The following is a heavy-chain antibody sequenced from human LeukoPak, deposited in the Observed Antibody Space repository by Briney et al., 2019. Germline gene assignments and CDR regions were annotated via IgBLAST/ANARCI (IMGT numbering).Heavy chain of an antibody. D-gene: IGHD4-11*01. CDR3: ARATVTTKGPLDY. CDR1: GGTFSSYA. J-gene: IGHJ4*02. CDR2: IIPIFGTA. V-gene: IGHV1-69*13. Sequence: SVKVSCKASGGTFSSYAIRWVRQAPGQGLEWMGGIIPIFGTANYAQKFQGRVTITADESTSTAYMELSSLRSEDTAVYYCARATVTTKGPLDYWGQGTLVTVSS.